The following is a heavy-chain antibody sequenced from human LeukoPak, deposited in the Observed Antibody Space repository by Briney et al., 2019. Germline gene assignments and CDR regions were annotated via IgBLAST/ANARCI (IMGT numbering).Heavy chain of an antibody. V-gene: IGHV3-43*02. Sequence: GRSLTLSCAPAGLTLAVYTMRSVRQGPRKGLECVLHIRVKGAGTFSTDPVTGRFTISRDNSKSTLYLEVNSLTTDDTALYCCARDPGGSGSAWVANSFDSWGQGSLVTVSS. CDR3: ARDPGGSGSAWVANSFDS. D-gene: IGHD3-10*01. CDR2: IRVKGAGT. CDR1: GLTLAVYT. J-gene: IGHJ5*01.